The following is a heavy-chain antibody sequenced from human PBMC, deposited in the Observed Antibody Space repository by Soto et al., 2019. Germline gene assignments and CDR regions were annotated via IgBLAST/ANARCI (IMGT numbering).Heavy chain of an antibody. Sequence: GGSLRLSCAASGFTFSSYGMHWVRQAPGKGLEWVAVISYDGSNKYYADSVKGRFTISRDNSKNTLYLQMNSLRAEDTAVYYYAKGARLHLGELSSPFDYWGQGTLVTVSS. CDR3: AKGARLHLGELSSPFDY. J-gene: IGHJ4*02. CDR2: ISYDGSNK. V-gene: IGHV3-30*18. CDR1: GFTFSSYG. D-gene: IGHD3-16*02.